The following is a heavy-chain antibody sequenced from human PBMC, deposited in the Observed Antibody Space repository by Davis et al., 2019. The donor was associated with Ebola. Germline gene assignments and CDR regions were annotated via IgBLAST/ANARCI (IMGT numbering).Heavy chain of an antibody. V-gene: IGHV3-15*01. D-gene: IGHD2-21*01. Sequence: GESLKISCTVSGLNFNNAWLSWVRQAPGKGLEWLGRIKSNVDGGTTDYAAPVKGRFTISRDDSKTTMWLQMNSLRTEDTAVYYCTHIVVGGALDDWGQGTMVTVSS. CDR3: THIVVGGALDD. CDR1: GLNFNNAW. CDR2: IKSNVDGGTT. J-gene: IGHJ3*01.